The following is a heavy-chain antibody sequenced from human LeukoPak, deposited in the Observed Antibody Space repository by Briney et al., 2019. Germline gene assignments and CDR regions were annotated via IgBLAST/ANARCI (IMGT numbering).Heavy chain of an antibody. CDR1: GGSISSYY. Sequence: SETLSLTCTVSGGSISSYYWNWIRQPPGKGLEWIGYIYYSGSTNYNPSLKSRVTISVDTSKNQFSLKLSSVTAADTAVYYCARTGIAGFGYWGQGTLVTVSS. CDR3: ARTGIAGFGY. D-gene: IGHD6-13*01. J-gene: IGHJ4*02. V-gene: IGHV4-59*01. CDR2: IYYSGST.